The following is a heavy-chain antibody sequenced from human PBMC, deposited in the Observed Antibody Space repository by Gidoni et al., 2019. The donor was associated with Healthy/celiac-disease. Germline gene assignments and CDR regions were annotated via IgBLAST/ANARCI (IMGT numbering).Heavy chain of an antibody. D-gene: IGHD3-22*01. CDR1: GFTLRSYG. CDR3: AKGDYYYDSSGYLYYYYGMDV. J-gene: IGHJ6*02. V-gene: IGHV3-30*18. Sequence: QVQLVESGGGVVQPGRSLRLSCAASGFTLRSYGMHWVRQAPGKGLEWVAVISYDGSNKYYADSVKGRFTISRDNSKNTLYLQMNSLRAEDTAVYYCAKGDYYYDSSGYLYYYYGMDVWGQGTTVTVSS. CDR2: ISYDGSNK.